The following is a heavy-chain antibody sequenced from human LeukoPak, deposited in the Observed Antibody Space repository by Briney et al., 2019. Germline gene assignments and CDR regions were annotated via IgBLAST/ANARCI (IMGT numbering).Heavy chain of an antibody. V-gene: IGHV3-30*18. CDR3: AKDVLLWFGELLEPDY. CDR1: GFTFSSYG. Sequence: GRSLRLSCAASGFTFSSYGMHWVRQAPGKGLEWVAVISYDGSNKYYADSVKGRFTISRDNSKNTLYLQMNSQRAEDTAVYYCAKDVLLWFGELLEPDYWGQGTLVTVSS. CDR2: ISYDGSNK. J-gene: IGHJ4*02. D-gene: IGHD3-10*01.